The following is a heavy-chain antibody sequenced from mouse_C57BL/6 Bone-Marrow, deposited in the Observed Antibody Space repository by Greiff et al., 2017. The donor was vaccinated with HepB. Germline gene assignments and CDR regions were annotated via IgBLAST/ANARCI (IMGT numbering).Heavy chain of an antibody. CDR1: GFNIKDYY. CDR3: ASHYDGYRGAMDY. D-gene: IGHD2-3*01. CDR2: IDPEDGET. Sequence: EVQLQQSGAELVKPGASVKLSCTASGFNIKDYYMHWVKQRSEQGLEWIGRIDPEDGETKCAPKFQGKATITADTSSNTAYLQLSILTSEDTAVYYCASHYDGYRGAMDYWGQGTSVTVSS. J-gene: IGHJ4*01. V-gene: IGHV14-2*01.